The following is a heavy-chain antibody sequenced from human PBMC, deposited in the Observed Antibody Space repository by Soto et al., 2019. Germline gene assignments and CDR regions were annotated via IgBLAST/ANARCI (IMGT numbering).Heavy chain of an antibody. J-gene: IGHJ6*02. CDR3: ARVGVRYHRIGYYLGMVGMGT. CDR1: GGTFNSYA. D-gene: IGHD3-22*01. Sequence: QVQLVQSGAEVKKPESSVRVSCKASGGTFNSYAITWVRQAPGQGLEWMGGTIPMFGTTNYAQKLQGRVKITSEDSTRTDDMGLGSLRSEDTGVYYCARVGVRYHRIGYYLGMVGMGTRGQVTPV. V-gene: IGHV1-69*05. CDR2: TIPMFGTT.